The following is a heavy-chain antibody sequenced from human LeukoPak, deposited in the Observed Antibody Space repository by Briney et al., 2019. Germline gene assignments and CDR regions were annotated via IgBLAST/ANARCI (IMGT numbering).Heavy chain of an antibody. D-gene: IGHD2-2*01. CDR1: GGSFSGYY. CDR2: VYYSGST. CDR3: ARRERFVVVPAAIPGFDP. V-gene: IGHV4-34*01. J-gene: IGHJ5*02. Sequence: SETLSLTCAVYGGSFSGYYWSWIRQPPGNGLDWIGSVYYSGSTYYNPSLKSRVTISVDTSKNQFSLKLSSVTAADTAVYYCARRERFVVVPAAIPGFDPWGQGTLVTVSS.